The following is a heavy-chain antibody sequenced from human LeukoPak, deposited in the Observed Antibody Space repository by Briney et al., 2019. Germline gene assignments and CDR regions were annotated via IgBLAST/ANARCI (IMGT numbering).Heavy chain of an antibody. CDR3: ARVVVLEWLAPIPDY. J-gene: IGHJ4*02. CDR2: MNPNSGNT. Sequence: ASVKVSCKASGYTFTSYDINWVRQATGQGLEWMGWMNPNSGNTGYAQKFQGRVTMTRNTSISTAYMELNSLRSEDTAVYYCARVVVLEWLAPIPDYWGQGTLVTVSS. D-gene: IGHD3-3*01. CDR1: GYTFTSYD. V-gene: IGHV1-8*01.